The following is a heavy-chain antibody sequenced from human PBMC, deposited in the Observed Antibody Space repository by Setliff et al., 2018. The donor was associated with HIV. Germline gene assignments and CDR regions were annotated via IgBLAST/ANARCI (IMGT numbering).Heavy chain of an antibody. D-gene: IGHD7-27*01. J-gene: IGHJ4*02. CDR1: GGTFSNHV. CDR3: AIGPLLAGDVPYYFDY. V-gene: IGHV1-69*13. CDR2: IIPLSGTA. Sequence: SVKVSCKASGGTFSNHVITWVRQAPGQGLEWMGGIIPLSGTANYAQKLRGRLTITADESTRTAYMELSIPRSEDTAVFYCAIGPLLAGDVPYYFDYWGQGTRFTVSS.